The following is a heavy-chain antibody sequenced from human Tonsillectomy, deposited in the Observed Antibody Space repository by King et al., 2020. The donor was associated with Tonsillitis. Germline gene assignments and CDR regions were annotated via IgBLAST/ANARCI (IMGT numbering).Heavy chain of an antibody. V-gene: IGHV4-31*03. Sequence: VQLQESGPGLVKPSQTLSLTCTVSGGSISGGAYFWNWIRQHPGKGLEWIGYIYYSGNTHYNPPSGSTYSNPSPKSRLTISGATSKNHFSLKLSPGTAADTAVYYCGGYEGGVFDPWGQGTLVTVSS. CDR3: GGYEGGVFDP. CDR2: IYYSGNTHYNPPSGST. CDR1: GGSISGGAYF. D-gene: IGHD2-15*01. J-gene: IGHJ5*02.